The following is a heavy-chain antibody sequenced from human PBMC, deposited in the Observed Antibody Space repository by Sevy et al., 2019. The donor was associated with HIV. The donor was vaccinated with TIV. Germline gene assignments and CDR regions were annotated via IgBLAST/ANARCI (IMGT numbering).Heavy chain of an antibody. V-gene: IGHV4-59*12. Sequence: SETLSLTCSVSYGPISAYYWNWIRQSPGKGLEWIGSIHYTGSTDYNPSLKSRVTMSLDTSKNQFSLQLKSVTAADTALYYWARAPPVRSGDDSLNWFDPWGQGTLVTVSS. D-gene: IGHD2-21*02. J-gene: IGHJ5*02. CDR1: YGPISAYY. CDR3: ARAPPVRSGDDSLNWFDP. CDR2: IHYTGST.